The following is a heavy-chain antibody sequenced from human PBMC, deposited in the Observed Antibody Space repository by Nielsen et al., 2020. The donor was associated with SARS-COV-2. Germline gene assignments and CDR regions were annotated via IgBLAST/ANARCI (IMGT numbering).Heavy chain of an antibody. CDR2: IKSKTDGGTT. V-gene: IGHV3-15*01. D-gene: IGHD6-19*01. CDR3: TTPYSSGWKRHYYYGMDV. Sequence: GGSLRLSCAASGFTFSNAWMSWVRQAPGKGLEWVGRIKSKTDGGTTDYAAPVKGRFTISRDDSKNTLYLQMNSLKTEDTAVYYCTTPYSSGWKRHYYYGMDVWGQGTTVTVSS. CDR1: GFTFSNAW. J-gene: IGHJ6*02.